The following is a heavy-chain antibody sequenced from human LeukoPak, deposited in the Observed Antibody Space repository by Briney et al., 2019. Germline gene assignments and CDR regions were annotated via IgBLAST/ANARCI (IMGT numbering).Heavy chain of an antibody. D-gene: IGHD6-13*01. V-gene: IGHV3-7*03. CDR2: IKQDGSEK. J-gene: IGHJ4*02. CDR3: ARDSGWWRFDF. CDR1: GFTASSYW. Sequence: GGSLRLSCVASGFTASSYWMSWVRQAPGKGLEWVANIKQDGSEKHYVDSVKGRFTISRDNGKNSLYLQMNSLRAEDTAVYYCARDSGWWRFDFWGQGTLVTVSS.